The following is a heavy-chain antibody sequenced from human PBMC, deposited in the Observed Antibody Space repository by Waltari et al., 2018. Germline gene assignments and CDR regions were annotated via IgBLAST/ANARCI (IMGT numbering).Heavy chain of an antibody. CDR3: ARSRLYQLLPANYMDV. V-gene: IGHV4-34*01. CDR2: IKHSRSS. CDR1: GGSFSGYS. D-gene: IGHD2-2*01. J-gene: IGHJ6*03. Sequence: QVQLQQWGAGLLKPSETLSLTCAVYGGSFSGYSWGWIRQPPGQGLECIGEIKHSRSSNYNPSLKSRVTISVDTSKNQFSLKLSSVTAADTAVYYFARSRLYQLLPANYMDVWGKGTPVTISS.